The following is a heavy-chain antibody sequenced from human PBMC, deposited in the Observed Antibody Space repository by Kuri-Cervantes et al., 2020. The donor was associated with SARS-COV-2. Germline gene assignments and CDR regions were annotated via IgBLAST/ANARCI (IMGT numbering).Heavy chain of an antibody. CDR2: IIPIFGTA. D-gene: IGHD7-27*01. Sequence: SVKVSCKASGGTFSSYTISWVRQAPGQGLEWMGGIIPIFGTANYAQKFQGRVTITADKSTSTAYMELGSLRSEDTAVYYCATVGLGRWYFDLWGRGTLVTVSS. V-gene: IGHV1-69*06. CDR1: GGTFSSYT. CDR3: ATVGLGRWYFDL. J-gene: IGHJ2*01.